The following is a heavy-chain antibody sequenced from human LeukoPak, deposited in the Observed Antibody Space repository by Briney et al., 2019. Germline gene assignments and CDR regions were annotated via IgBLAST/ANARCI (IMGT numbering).Heavy chain of an antibody. J-gene: IGHJ5*02. CDR1: GFTFSSYG. Sequence: GGSLRLSCAASGFTFSSYGMHWVRQAPGKALEWVAVIWYDGSNKYYADSVKGRFTISRDNSKNTLYLQMNSLRAEDTAVYYCAREMGYGDYVRSAWFDPWGQGTLVTVSS. V-gene: IGHV3-33*01. CDR2: IWYDGSNK. D-gene: IGHD4-17*01. CDR3: AREMGYGDYVRSAWFDP.